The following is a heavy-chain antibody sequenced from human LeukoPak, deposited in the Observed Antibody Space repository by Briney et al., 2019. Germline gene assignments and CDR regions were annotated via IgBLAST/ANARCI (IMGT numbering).Heavy chain of an antibody. J-gene: IGHJ4*02. D-gene: IGHD3-22*01. V-gene: IGHV3-53*01. CDR1: GFTFSSYA. Sequence: PGGSLRLSCAASGFTFSSYAMSWVRQAPGKGLEWVSVIDSGGSTYYADSVKGRFTISRDNSKNTLYLQMNSLRAEDTAVYYCARTYYYDSSGYFFWGQGTLVTVSS. CDR2: IDSGGST. CDR3: ARTYYYDSSGYFF.